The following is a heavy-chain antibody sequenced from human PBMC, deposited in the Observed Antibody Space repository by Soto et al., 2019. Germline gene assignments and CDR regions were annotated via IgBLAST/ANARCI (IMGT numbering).Heavy chain of an antibody. J-gene: IGHJ3*02. CDR3: ARDAYYYDSSGYYYPGSFDI. V-gene: IGHV4-30-4*02. D-gene: IGHD3-22*01. CDR1: DGTLSSGDYY. CDR2: IYYSGST. Sequence: SDTLSLTCTFSDGTLSSGDYYWSWIRQPPGKGLEWIGYIYYSGSTCYNPSLKSRVTISVDTSKNQFSLKLSSVTAADTAVYYCARDAYYYDSSGYYYPGSFDIWGQGKMVTVSS.